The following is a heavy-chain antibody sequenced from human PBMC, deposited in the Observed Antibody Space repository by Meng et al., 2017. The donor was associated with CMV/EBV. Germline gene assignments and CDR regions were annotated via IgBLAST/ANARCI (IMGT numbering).Heavy chain of an antibody. CDR1: GFTFSSYL. CDR2: IKQDGSEK. J-gene: IGHJ6*02. V-gene: IGHV3-7*01. CDR3: AREMRATGYYYYGIDV. D-gene: IGHD5-12*01. Sequence: GGSLRLSCAASGFTFSSYLMCWVRQAPGKGLEWVANIKQDGSEKYYVDSVKGRVTISRDNAKNSLYLQMNSLRAEDTAVYYCAREMRATGYYYYGIDVWGQGTTVTVSS.